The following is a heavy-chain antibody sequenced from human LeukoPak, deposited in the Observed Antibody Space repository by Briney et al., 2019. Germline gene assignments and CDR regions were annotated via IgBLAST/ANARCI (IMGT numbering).Heavy chain of an antibody. CDR2: IYTSGST. V-gene: IGHV4-4*07. D-gene: IGHD3-3*01. J-gene: IGHJ4*02. Sequence: SETLSLTCTVSGGSISSYYWSWIRQPAGKGLEWIGRIYTSGSTNYNPSLKSRVTISLDTSKNHFSLKLSSVTAADTAMYYCARITDFWSGYYPDSWGQGTLVTVSS. CDR1: GGSISSYY. CDR3: ARITDFWSGYYPDS.